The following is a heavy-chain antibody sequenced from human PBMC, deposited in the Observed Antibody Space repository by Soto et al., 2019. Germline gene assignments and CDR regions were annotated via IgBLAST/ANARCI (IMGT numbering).Heavy chain of an antibody. D-gene: IGHD2-2*01. CDR1: GCTWRRYA. V-gene: IGHV1-69*13. J-gene: IGHJ6*02. CDR3: ARVRRGYYAGPYYYGMDV. CDR2: IIPIFGTA. Sequence: SLAVSCMASGCTWRRYALSWVRQAPGQGLEWMGGIIPIFGTANYAQKFQGRVTITADESTSTAYMELSSLRSEDTAVYYCARVRRGYYAGPYYYGMDVWGQGNTVTVSS.